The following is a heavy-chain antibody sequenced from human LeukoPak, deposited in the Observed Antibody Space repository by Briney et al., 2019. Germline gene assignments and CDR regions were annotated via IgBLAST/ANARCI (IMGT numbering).Heavy chain of an antibody. CDR2: IYPGDSDT. J-gene: IGHJ4*02. D-gene: IGHD3-10*01. CDR1: GYSFTNYW. CDR3: AGAYKSSPGDYYFDY. Sequence: GESLKISCKGSGYSFTNYWIGWVRQMPGKGLEWMGIIYPGDSDTKSSPSFQGQVTFSVDKSINTAYLQWSNLKASDTAIYYRAGAYKSSPGDYYFDYWGQGTLVTVSS. V-gene: IGHV5-51*01.